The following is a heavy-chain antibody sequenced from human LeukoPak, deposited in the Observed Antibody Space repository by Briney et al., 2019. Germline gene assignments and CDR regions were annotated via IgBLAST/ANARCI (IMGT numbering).Heavy chain of an antibody. Sequence: GGSLRLSCAASGFTFSSYSMNWVRQAPGKGLEWVSSISSSSSYIYYADSVKGRFTISRDNAKNSLYLQMNSLRAEDTAVYYCAASPDCSGGSCFPNWFDPWGQGTLVTVSS. CDR2: ISSSSSYI. CDR1: GFTFSSYS. J-gene: IGHJ5*02. V-gene: IGHV3-21*01. CDR3: AASPDCSGGSCFPNWFDP. D-gene: IGHD2-15*01.